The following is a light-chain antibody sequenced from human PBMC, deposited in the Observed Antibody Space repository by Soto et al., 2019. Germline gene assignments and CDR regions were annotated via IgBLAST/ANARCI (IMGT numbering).Light chain of an antibody. V-gene: IGKV1-39*01. J-gene: IGKJ1*01. CDR1: QRVSTY. CDR2: ATS. CDR3: HQTYSTPPT. Sequence: DIQMTQSPSALSASVGDRVTITCRASQRVSTYLNWFQQRPGKAPKLLMYATSTLESGVPSRFSGSASKTNFTLTISSLQPEDFATYYCHQTYSTPPTFGQGTKLEIK.